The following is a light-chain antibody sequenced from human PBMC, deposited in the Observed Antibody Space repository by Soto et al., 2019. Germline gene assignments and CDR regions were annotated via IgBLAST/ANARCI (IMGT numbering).Light chain of an antibody. V-gene: IGLV2-14*01. J-gene: IGLJ1*01. CDR1: SSDVGNYNY. Sequence: QSALTQPASVSGSPGQSITICCTGTSSDVGNYNYVSWYQQYPGRVPKLLIYMVSNRPSGVSNRFSGSKSGNTASLTISGLQAEDEADYFCTSPTPGSLDVFGTGTKLTVL. CDR3: TSPTPGSLDV. CDR2: MVS.